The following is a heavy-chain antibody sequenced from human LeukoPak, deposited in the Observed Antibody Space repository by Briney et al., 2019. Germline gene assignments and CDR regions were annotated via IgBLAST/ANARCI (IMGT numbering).Heavy chain of an antibody. V-gene: IGHV4-38-2*02. J-gene: IGHJ5*02. CDR1: GYSISSGYY. CDR2: INHSEST. Sequence: SETLSLTCTVSGYSISSGYYWDWIRQPPGKGLEWIGEINHSESTNYIPSLKSRVTISVDTSKNQFSLELTSVTAADTAVYYCARRAYNSDWYDDHWGQGTLVTVSS. CDR3: ARRAYNSDWYDDH. D-gene: IGHD6-19*01.